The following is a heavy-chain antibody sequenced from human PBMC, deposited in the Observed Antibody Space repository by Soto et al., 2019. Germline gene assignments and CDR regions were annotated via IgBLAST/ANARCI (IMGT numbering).Heavy chain of an antibody. Sequence: EVQLVESGGGSVQPGRSLRLSCVASGFTFESYAMHWVRQVPGKGLEWVSGISWNSGSIGYEDSVKGRFTISRDNAQKSLYLEMNSLRVEDTAFSYWVKDIHEQWLVSHFEYWGQGALVTVSS. CDR3: VKDIHEQWLVSHFEY. CDR2: ISWNSGSI. D-gene: IGHD6-19*01. CDR1: GFTFESYA. J-gene: IGHJ4*02. V-gene: IGHV3-9*01.